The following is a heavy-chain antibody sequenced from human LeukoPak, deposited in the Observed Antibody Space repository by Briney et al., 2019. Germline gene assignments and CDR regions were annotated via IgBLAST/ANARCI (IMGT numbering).Heavy chain of an antibody. J-gene: IGHJ3*02. CDR1: GFTFSGSA. V-gene: IGHV3-73*01. Sequence: GGSLRLSCAASGFTFSGSAMHWVRQASGKGLEWVGRIRSKANSYATAYAASVKGRFTISRDDSENTAYLQMNSLKTEDTAVYYCTRLVAFDIWGQGTMVTVSS. CDR3: TRLVAFDI. CDR2: IRSKANSYAT.